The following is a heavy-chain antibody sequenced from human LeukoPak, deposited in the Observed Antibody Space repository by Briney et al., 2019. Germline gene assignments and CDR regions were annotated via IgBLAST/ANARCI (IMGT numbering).Heavy chain of an antibody. D-gene: IGHD1-26*01. Sequence: GGSLRLSCAASGFTFSSFALSWVRQAPGKGVAWVSGMSGSGGDTYYADAVKGRFTISRDNSRNTLYLQMNTLRAEDTAVYYCAKDRENSDVYHAFDIWGQGTLLTVSS. CDR1: GFTFSSFA. CDR2: MSGSGGDT. CDR3: AKDRENSDVYHAFDI. J-gene: IGHJ3*02. V-gene: IGHV3-23*01.